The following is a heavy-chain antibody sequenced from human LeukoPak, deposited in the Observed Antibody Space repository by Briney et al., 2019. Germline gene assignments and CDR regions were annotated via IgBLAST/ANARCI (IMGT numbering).Heavy chain of an antibody. J-gene: IGHJ4*02. V-gene: IGHV3-30-3*01. D-gene: IGHD2-8*01. CDR2: ISYDGSNK. CDR1: GFTFSSYA. CDR3: AREEDCTDGVCFPTTFDY. Sequence: GGSLRLSCAASGFTFSSYAMHWVRQAPGKGLEWVAVISYDGSNKYYADSVKGRFTISRDNAKNSLYLQMNSLRAEDTAVYYCAREEDCTDGVCFPTTFDYWGQGTLVTVSS.